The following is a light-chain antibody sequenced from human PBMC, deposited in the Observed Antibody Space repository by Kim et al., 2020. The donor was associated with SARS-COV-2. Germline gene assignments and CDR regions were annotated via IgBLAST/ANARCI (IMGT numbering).Light chain of an antibody. CDR1: QRVSSSY. CDR2: GAS. Sequence: PGERATLSCRASQRVSSSYLAWYQQKPGQAPRLLIYGASSRATGIPDRFSGSGSATDFTLTISRLEPEDFAVYYCQQYGSSPYTFGQGTKL. CDR3: QQYGSSPYT. V-gene: IGKV3-20*01. J-gene: IGKJ2*01.